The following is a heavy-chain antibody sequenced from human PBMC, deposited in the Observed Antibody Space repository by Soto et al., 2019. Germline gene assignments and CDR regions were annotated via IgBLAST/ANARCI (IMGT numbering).Heavy chain of an antibody. Sequence: QVPLVQSGAEVKKPGASVKVSCKASGYTFTSYAMHWVRQAPGQRLEWMGWINAGNGNTKYSQKFQGRVTITRDTSASTAYMELSSLRSEDTAVYYCARAGWTYSGYDYYYYYGMDVWGQGTTVTVSS. J-gene: IGHJ6*02. CDR2: INAGNGNT. CDR1: GYTFTSYA. D-gene: IGHD5-12*01. V-gene: IGHV1-3*01. CDR3: ARAGWTYSGYDYYYYYGMDV.